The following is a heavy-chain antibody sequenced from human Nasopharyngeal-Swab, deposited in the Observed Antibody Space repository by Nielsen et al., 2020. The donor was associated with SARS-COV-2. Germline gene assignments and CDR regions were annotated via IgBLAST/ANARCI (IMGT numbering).Heavy chain of an antibody. J-gene: IGHJ6*02. CDR3: AFLAGDYYDSSGYYPHYYGMDV. Sequence: GESPKLPCPASGFPFSTYCMPWLLQAPAKGLVWVSRINSDGSSTSYADSVKGRFTISRDNAKNTLYLQMNSLRAEDTAVYYCAFLAGDYYDSSGYYPHYYGMDVWGQGTTVTVSS. CDR1: GFPFSTYC. D-gene: IGHD3-22*01. CDR2: INSDGSST. V-gene: IGHV3-74*01.